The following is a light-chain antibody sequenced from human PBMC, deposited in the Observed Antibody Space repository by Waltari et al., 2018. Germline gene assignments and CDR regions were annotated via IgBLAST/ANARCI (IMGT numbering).Light chain of an antibody. J-gene: IGLJ2*01. V-gene: IGLV2-14*01. CDR2: DVS. Sequence: QSALTQPASVSGSPGQSVTIFCAVTRHDVGGYNSVSWYQEHPGQAPRVIIYDVSDRPSGVSDRFSGSKSGNTASLTISGLQAEDEADYYCSSQSSNDVVLFGGGTKLTVL. CDR3: SSQSSNDVVL. CDR1: RHDVGGYNS.